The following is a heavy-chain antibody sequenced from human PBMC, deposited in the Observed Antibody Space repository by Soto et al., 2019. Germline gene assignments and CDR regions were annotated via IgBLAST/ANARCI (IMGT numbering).Heavy chain of an antibody. J-gene: IGHJ6*02. CDR2: ISGSGGST. Sequence: GGSLRLSCAASGFTSSSYAMSWVRQAPGKGLEWVSAISGSGGSTYYADSVKGRFTISRDNSKNTLYLQMNSLRAEDTAVYYCAKWEIFVVVPAAIPNYYGMDVWGQGTTVTVSS. V-gene: IGHV3-23*01. CDR1: GFTSSSYA. CDR3: AKWEIFVVVPAAIPNYYGMDV. D-gene: IGHD2-2*01.